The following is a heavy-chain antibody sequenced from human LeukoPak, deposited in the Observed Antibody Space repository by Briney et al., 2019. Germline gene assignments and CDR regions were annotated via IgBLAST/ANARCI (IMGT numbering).Heavy chain of an antibody. CDR1: GFTVSNNY. D-gene: IGHD3-3*01. Sequence: GGSLRLSCAASGFTVSNNYMTWVRQAPGKGLEWVSVIYSGNRTKYADSVRGRFIISRDNSKNTPLFQMNSLRAEDTAVYYCARLTSGNGLDVWGRGTTVTVS. J-gene: IGHJ6*02. CDR2: IYSGNRT. V-gene: IGHV3-66*04. CDR3: ARLTSGNGLDV.